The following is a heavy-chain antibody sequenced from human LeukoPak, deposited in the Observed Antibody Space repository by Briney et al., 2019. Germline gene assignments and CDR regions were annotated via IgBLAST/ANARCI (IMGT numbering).Heavy chain of an antibody. CDR2: IRFDESKA. Sequence: GGSLRLSCAASAFTFISYGMHSVRQAPGKGLECVAFIRFDESKAFYADSVKGRFTISRDNSRNTLLLQMNSLRVEDTAVYYCAKDLYGSGSYEIRLFDYWGQGTLVTVSS. CDR3: AKDLYGSGSYEIRLFDY. CDR1: AFTFISYG. J-gene: IGHJ4*02. D-gene: IGHD3-10*01. V-gene: IGHV3-30*02.